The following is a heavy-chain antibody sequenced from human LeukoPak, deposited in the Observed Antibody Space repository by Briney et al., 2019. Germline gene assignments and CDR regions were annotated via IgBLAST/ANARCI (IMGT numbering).Heavy chain of an antibody. CDR2: INHSGRT. D-gene: IGHD5-18*01. Sequence: PSETLSLTCAVYGGSFSGYYWSWIRQPPGKGLEWIGEINHSGRTNYIPSLKSRVTISADTSKNQFSLKLSSVTAADTAVYFCALMGYTYGYIQDYWGQGILVTVSS. CDR1: GGSFSGYY. CDR3: ALMGYTYGYIQDY. J-gene: IGHJ4*02. V-gene: IGHV4-34*01.